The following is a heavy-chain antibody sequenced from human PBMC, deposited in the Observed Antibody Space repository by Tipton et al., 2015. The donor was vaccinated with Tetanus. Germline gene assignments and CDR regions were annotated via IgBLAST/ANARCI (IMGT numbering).Heavy chain of an antibody. D-gene: IGHD3-10*01. CDR2: IRPGGSP. CDR1: GASFSGSY. V-gene: IGHV4-34*01. Sequence: AGLVKPSETLSLTCAVSGASFSGSYWSWVRQSPGKGLEWVGEIRPGGSPYYNPALKSRATISVDRSKNQFSLKLSSVTAADTAVYFCARGGTMVHGVILQDHFYYWGQGTLVTVSS. CDR3: ARGGTMVHGVILQDHFYY. J-gene: IGHJ4*02.